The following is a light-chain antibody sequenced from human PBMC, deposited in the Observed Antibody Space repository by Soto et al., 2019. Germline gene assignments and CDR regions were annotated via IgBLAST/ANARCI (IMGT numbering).Light chain of an antibody. CDR1: SSDVGGYNY. V-gene: IGLV2-8*01. CDR3: SSYAGSNIHYV. J-gene: IGLJ1*01. Sequence: QSALTQPPSASGSPGRSVTISCTGTSSDVGGYNYVSWYQQHPGKAPKLIIYEVSKRPSGVPDRFSGSKSGNTASLTVSGLQAEDEADYYCSSYAGSNIHYVFGTGTKLNVL. CDR2: EVS.